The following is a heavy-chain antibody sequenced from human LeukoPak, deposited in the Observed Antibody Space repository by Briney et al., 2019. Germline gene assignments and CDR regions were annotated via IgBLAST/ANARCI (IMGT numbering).Heavy chain of an antibody. J-gene: IGHJ4*02. D-gene: IGHD3-22*01. V-gene: IGHV4-4*07. CDR2: IYTRGST. CDR1: GDSISSYY. Sequence: SSETLSLSCTVSGDSISSYYWSWLRQPAGKGLEWLGRIYTRGSTNYNPSLKSRVTMSVATSKNQFSLKLSSVTAADTAVYYCAREEANDSSGYYYAYWGQGTLVTVSS. CDR3: AREEANDSSGYYYAY.